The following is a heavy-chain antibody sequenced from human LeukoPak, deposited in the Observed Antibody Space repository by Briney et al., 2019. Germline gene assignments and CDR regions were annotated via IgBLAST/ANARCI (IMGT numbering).Heavy chain of an antibody. Sequence: SETLSLTCTVSGGSISSSSYYWGWIRQPPGKGLEWIGSIYYSGSTYYNPSLKSRVTISVDTSKNQFSLKLSSVTAADTAVYYCARERAAAGSMDVWGQGTTVTVSS. CDR2: IYYSGST. CDR3: ARERAAAGSMDV. D-gene: IGHD6-13*01. J-gene: IGHJ6*02. V-gene: IGHV4-39*07. CDR1: GGSISSSSYY.